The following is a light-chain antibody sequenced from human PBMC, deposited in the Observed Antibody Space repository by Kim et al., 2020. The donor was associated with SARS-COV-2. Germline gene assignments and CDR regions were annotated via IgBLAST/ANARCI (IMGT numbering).Light chain of an antibody. V-gene: IGLV3-19*01. CDR2: GRN. CDR1: SLRNYF. J-gene: IGLJ1*01. Sequence: SSELTQDPAVSVALGQTVRITCQGDSLRNYFASWYQQKPGQAPIPVISGRNNRPSGIPDRFSGSTSGNTGTLTITGAQAEDEADYYCHSRDTISNHFVFGPGTKVTVL. CDR3: HSRDTISNHFV.